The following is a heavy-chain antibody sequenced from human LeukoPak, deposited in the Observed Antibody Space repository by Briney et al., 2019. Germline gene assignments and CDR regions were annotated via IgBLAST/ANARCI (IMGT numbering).Heavy chain of an antibody. D-gene: IGHD6-13*01. Sequence: ASVKVSCKASGYTFTSYGISWVRQAPGQGLEWMGWISAYNGNTNYAQKLQGRVTMTTDTSTSTAYMELRSLRSDDTAVYYCARERGAGVYSSSWYPDAFDIWGQGTMVTVSS. CDR3: ARERGAGVYSSSWYPDAFDI. CDR2: ISAYNGNT. CDR1: GYTFTSYG. J-gene: IGHJ3*02. V-gene: IGHV1-18*01.